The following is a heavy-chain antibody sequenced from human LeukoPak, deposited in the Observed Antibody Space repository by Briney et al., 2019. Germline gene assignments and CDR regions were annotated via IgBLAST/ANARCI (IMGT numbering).Heavy chain of an antibody. Sequence: GGSLRLSCAASGFTFSDYYMSWIRQAPGKGLEWVSYISSSGSTIYYADSVKGRFTISRDNAKNSLYLQMNSLRAEDTAVYYCAREGRAYYDSSGYHDAFDIWGQGTMVTVS. V-gene: IGHV3-11*04. CDR1: GFTFSDYY. CDR3: AREGRAYYDSSGYHDAFDI. J-gene: IGHJ3*02. CDR2: ISSSGSTI. D-gene: IGHD3-22*01.